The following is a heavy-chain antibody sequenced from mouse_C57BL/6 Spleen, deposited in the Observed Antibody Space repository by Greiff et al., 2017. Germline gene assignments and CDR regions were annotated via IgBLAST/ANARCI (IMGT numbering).Heavy chain of an antibody. CDR1: GYTFTDYY. CDR3: ASSTTDYAMDY. D-gene: IGHD1-1*01. CDR2: INPNNGGT. V-gene: IGHV1-26*01. J-gene: IGHJ4*01. Sequence: VQLQQSGPELVKPGASVKISCKASGYTFTDYYMNWVKQSHGKSLEWIGDINPNNGGTSYNQKFKGKATLTVDKSSSTAYMELRSLTSEDSAVYYCASSTTDYAMDYWGQGTSVTVSS.